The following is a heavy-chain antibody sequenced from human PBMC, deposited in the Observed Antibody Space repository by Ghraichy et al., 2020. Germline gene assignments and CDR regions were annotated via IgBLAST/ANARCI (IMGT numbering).Heavy chain of an antibody. Sequence: QTLSLTCTVSGGSINSGDYYWGWIRQPPGKGPEWIRHIYYSGITYYNPSLKSRVIISLDTSKNQFSLKLSSVTAADTAVYYCARDHCSSTSCHSFDYWGQGTLVTVSS. CDR2: IYYSGIT. CDR3: ARDHCSSTSCHSFDY. CDR1: GGSINSGDYY. D-gene: IGHD2-2*01. J-gene: IGHJ4*02. V-gene: IGHV4-30-4*01.